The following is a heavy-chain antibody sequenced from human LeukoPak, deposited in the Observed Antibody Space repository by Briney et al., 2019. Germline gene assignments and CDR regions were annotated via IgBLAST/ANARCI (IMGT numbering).Heavy chain of an antibody. J-gene: IGHJ3*02. CDR1: GGSISSSSYY. CDR2: IYYSGST. V-gene: IGHV4-39*07. D-gene: IGHD3-16*01. Sequence: SETLSLTCTVSGGSISSSSYYWGWIRQPPGKGLEWIGSIYYSGSTYYNPYLKSRVTISVDTSKNQLSLKLSSATAADTAVYSCARDMMGHDDAFDIWGQGTRVTVSS. CDR3: ARDMMGHDDAFDI.